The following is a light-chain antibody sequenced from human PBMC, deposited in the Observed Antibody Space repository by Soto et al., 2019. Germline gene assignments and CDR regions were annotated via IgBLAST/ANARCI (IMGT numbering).Light chain of an antibody. J-gene: IGKJ2*01. CDR3: HQYGSSPSYT. Sequence: EIVLTQSPGTLSLSPGERATLSCRASQSVSSSSYLAWYQQKPGQAPRLLIYGASSRATGIPDRFSGSGSGTDFTLTISRLEPEDFAVYFCHQYGSSPSYTFVQGTKLEIK. V-gene: IGKV3-20*01. CDR1: QSVSSSSY. CDR2: GAS.